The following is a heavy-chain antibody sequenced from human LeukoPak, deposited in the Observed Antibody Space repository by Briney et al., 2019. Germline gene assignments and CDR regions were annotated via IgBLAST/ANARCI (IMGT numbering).Heavy chain of an antibody. CDR1: GFTLRSYA. CDR2: ISTSGGTT. CDR3: ARDLPVSGAYHNFDC. J-gene: IGHJ4*02. Sequence: GSLRLSCAASGFTLRSYAMSWVRQAPGKGLEWVSAISTSGGTTYYSDSVKGRFTISRDNAKNSLYLQMNSLRAEDTAVYYCARDLPVSGAYHNFDCWGQGTLVTVSS. D-gene: IGHD4/OR15-4a*01. V-gene: IGHV3-23*01.